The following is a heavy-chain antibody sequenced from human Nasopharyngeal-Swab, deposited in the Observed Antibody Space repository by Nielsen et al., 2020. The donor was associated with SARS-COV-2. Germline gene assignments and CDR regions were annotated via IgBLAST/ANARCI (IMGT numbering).Heavy chain of an antibody. Sequence: GESLKISCAASGFIFSRFGMDWVRQAPGKGLEWVAVISYDGSNKYYADSVKGQFTISRDNSKNTLYLQMNSLRAEDTAVYYCAKDGNTRGFDYWGQGTLVTVSS. CDR3: AKDGNTRGFDY. CDR1: GFIFSRFG. D-gene: IGHD1-26*01. J-gene: IGHJ4*02. CDR2: ISYDGSNK. V-gene: IGHV3-30*18.